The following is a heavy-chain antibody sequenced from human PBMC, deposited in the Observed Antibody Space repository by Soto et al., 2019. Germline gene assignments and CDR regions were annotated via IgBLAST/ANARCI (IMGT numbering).Heavy chain of an antibody. V-gene: IGHV3-74*01. D-gene: IGHD6-25*01. CDR2: INSDGSST. CDR3: ARVGYSSAWILNY. CDR1: GFAFSSYW. J-gene: IGHJ4*02. Sequence: RGSLRLSCAASGFAFSSYWMHWVRQAPRKGLVWVSRINSDGSSTTYADSVKGRFTISRDNAKNTLYLQMNSLRAEDTAVYYCARVGYSSAWILNYWGQGPLVTVSS.